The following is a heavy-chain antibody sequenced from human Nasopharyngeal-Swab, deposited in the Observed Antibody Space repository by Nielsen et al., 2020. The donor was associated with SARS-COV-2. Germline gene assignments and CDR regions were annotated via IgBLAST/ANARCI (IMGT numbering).Heavy chain of an antibody. CDR1: GYTLTELS. D-gene: IGHD3-3*01. V-gene: IGHV1-24*01. J-gene: IGHJ5*02. Sequence: ASVKVSCKVSGYTLTELSMHWVRQAPGKGLEWMGGFDPEDGETIYAQKFQGRVTMTKNTSISTAYMELSSLRSEDTAVYYCARVPYDFWSGYYSYGWFDPWGQGTLVTVSS. CDR3: ARVPYDFWSGYYSYGWFDP. CDR2: FDPEDGET.